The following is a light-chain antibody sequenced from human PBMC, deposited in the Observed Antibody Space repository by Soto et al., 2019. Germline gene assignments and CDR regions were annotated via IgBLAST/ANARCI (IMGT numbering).Light chain of an antibody. CDR1: QNIVNW. CDR2: GAS. Sequence: DIQMTQSPSTLSPSVGDRVTITCRASQNIVNWLAWYQQKPGKAPKILIYGASTLESGVPSRFSGSGSGTEFTLTITNLQPADFATYYCLQYNTFSATFGQGTRLEIK. J-gene: IGKJ5*01. V-gene: IGKV1-5*01. CDR3: LQYNTFSAT.